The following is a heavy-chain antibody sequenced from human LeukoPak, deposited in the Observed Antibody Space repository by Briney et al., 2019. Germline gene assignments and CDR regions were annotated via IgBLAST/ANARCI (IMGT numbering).Heavy chain of an antibody. V-gene: IGHV1-24*01. CDR3: ATPGPDWGDAFDI. CDR1: GYSVMELS. CDR2: FDPEDGET. Sequence: GASVKVSCKVSGYSVMELSMHWVRQAPGKGLEWIGGFDPEDGETIYAQKFQGRVTMTEDTSTDTAYMELSSLRSEDTAVYYCATPGPDWGDAFDIWGQGTMVTVSS. D-gene: IGHD3/OR15-3a*01. J-gene: IGHJ3*02.